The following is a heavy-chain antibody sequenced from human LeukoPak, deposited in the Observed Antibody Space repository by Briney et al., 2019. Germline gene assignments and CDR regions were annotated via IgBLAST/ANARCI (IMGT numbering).Heavy chain of an antibody. CDR1: GFTFSNAW. D-gene: IGHD2-15*01. Sequence: KPGGSLRLSCAASGFTFSNAWMSWVRQAPGKGLEWVGRIKSKTDGDTTDYGVPVKGRFTISRDDSKNTLYLEMNSLKTEDTALYYCTTGPEPLHTVLVVGAPHTFGMDVWGHGTTVTVSS. CDR3: TTGPEPLHTVLVVGAPHTFGMDV. J-gene: IGHJ6*02. CDR2: IKSKTDGDTT. V-gene: IGHV3-15*01.